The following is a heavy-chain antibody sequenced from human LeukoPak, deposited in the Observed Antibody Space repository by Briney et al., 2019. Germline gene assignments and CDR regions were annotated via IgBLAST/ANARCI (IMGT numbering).Heavy chain of an antibody. J-gene: IGHJ4*02. CDR1: GFTFSSYA. D-gene: IGHD6-13*01. CDR3: ARSVRAAVREGYYFDY. V-gene: IGHV3-23*01. CDR2: ITGGGGSA. Sequence: PGGSLRLSCAVSGFTFSSYAMSWVRQAPGKGLEWVSVITGGGGSANYADSVKGRFTISRDNSKNTLCLQMNSLRVEDTAVYYCARSVRAAVREGYYFDYWGQGTLVTVSS.